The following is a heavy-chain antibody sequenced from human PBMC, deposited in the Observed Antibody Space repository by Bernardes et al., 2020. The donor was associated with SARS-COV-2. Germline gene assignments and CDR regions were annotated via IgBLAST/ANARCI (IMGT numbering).Heavy chain of an antibody. J-gene: IGHJ3*02. CDR1: GFTFSNYN. V-gene: IGHV3-21*01. CDR2: ISSSSTFI. Sequence: GSLRLSCAASGFTFSNYNMNWVRQAPGKGLEWVSSISSSSTFINYADSVKGRFTISRDNAKNSLYLEMNSLRAGDTALYYCARDRGAFDIWGQGTMVTVSS. CDR3: ARDRGAFDI.